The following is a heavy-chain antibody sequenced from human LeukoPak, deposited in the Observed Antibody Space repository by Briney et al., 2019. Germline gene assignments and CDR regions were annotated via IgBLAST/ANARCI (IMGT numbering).Heavy chain of an antibody. CDR3: ARENWGYGYGRSRIPTTFFDY. D-gene: IGHD5-18*01. CDR2: IYYSGST. J-gene: IGHJ4*02. V-gene: IGHV4-59*01. Sequence: TTSETLSLTCTVSGGSISSYYWSWIRQPPGKGLEWIGYIYYSGSTNYNPSLKSRVTISVDTSKNQFSLKPSSVTAADTAVYYCARENWGYGYGRSRIPTTFFDYWGQGTLVTVSS. CDR1: GGSISSYY.